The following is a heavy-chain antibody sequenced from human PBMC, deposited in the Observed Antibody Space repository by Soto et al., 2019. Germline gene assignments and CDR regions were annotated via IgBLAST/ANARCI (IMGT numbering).Heavy chain of an antibody. J-gene: IGHJ6*02. Sequence: SETLSLTCTIYGGSSSGYYWTWIRQPPGKGLEWIGEINHSGTTNYSPSLKRRVSISVDMSKDKFSLNLSSVTAADTAVYYCASGKTRTARPSLRYYYYGLDVWGHGTTVTVSS. CDR2: INHSGTT. CDR3: ASGKTRTARPSLRYYYYGLDV. CDR1: GGSSSGYY. V-gene: IGHV4-34*01. D-gene: IGHD6-6*01.